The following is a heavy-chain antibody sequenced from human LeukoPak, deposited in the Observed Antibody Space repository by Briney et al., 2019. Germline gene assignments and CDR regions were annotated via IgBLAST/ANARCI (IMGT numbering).Heavy chain of an antibody. Sequence: ASVKVSCKVSGYTLTELSMHWVRQAPGKGLEWMGGFDPEDGETIYAQKFQGRVTMTEDTSTDTAYMELSSLRSEDTAVYYCATTSNLYDFWSEVLYWGQGTLVTVSS. D-gene: IGHD3-3*01. V-gene: IGHV1-24*01. J-gene: IGHJ4*02. CDR2: FDPEDGET. CDR1: GYTLTELS. CDR3: ATTSNLYDFWSEVLY.